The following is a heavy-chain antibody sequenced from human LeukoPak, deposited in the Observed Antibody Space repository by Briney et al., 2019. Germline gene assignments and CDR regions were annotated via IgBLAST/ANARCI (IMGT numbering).Heavy chain of an antibody. V-gene: IGHV3-23*01. D-gene: IGHD3-3*01. CDR1: GFTFSSYA. J-gene: IGHJ4*02. CDR3: AKDYEFWSGYTYFFDY. Sequence: PGGSLRLSCAASGFTFSSYAMSWVRQAPGKGLEWVSAISGSGGSTYYADSVKGRFTISRDNSKNTLYLQMNSPRAEDTAVYYCAKDYEFWSGYTYFFDYWGQGTLVTVSS. CDR2: ISGSGGST.